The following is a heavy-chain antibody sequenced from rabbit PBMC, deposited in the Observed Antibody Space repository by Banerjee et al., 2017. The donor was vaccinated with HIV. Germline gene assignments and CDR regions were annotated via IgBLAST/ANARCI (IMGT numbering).Heavy chain of an antibody. CDR1: GFSLNVYE. V-gene: IGHV1S45*01. D-gene: IGHD6-1*01. Sequence: QEQLEESGGDLVKPGASLTLTCTASGFSLNVYEMCWVRQAPGKGLEWIGCINIGSGSTYYASWAKGRFTISKTSSTTVTLQMTSLTAADTATYFCARDYIDGGGYAFNLWGQGTLVTVS. J-gene: IGHJ4*01. CDR2: INIGSGST. CDR3: ARDYIDGGGYAFNL.